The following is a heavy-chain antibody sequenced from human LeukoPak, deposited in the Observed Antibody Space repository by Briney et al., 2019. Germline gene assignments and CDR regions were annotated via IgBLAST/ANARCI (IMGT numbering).Heavy chain of an antibody. CDR3: ARDGWGSRWYIYMDV. J-gene: IGHJ6*03. CDR1: GGSISSYY. D-gene: IGHD6-13*01. V-gene: IGHV4-39*07. Sequence: SETLSLTCTVSGGSISSYYWGWIRQPPGKGLEWSGSIYYSGSTYYNPSLKSRVTISVDTSKNQFSLKLSSVTAADTDVYSCARDGWGSRWYIYMDVWGKGTTVTVSS. CDR2: IYYSGST.